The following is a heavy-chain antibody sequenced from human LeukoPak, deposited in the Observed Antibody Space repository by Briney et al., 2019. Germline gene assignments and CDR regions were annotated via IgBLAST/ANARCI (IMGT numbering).Heavy chain of an antibody. CDR1: GFTFSSYA. D-gene: IGHD3-9*01. CDR3: ARDSRARLVTRYYFDY. CDR2: ISSNGGST. V-gene: IGHV3-64*01. Sequence: GGSLRLCCAASGFTFSSYAMHWVRQAPGKGLEYVSAISSNGGSTYYATSVKGRFTISRDNSKNTLYLQMNSLRAEDTAVYYCARDSRARLVTRYYFDYWGQGTLVTVSS. J-gene: IGHJ4*02.